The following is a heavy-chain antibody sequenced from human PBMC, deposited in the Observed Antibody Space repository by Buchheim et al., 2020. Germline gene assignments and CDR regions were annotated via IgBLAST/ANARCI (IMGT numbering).Heavy chain of an antibody. V-gene: IGHV3-7*03. CDR1: GFTFSSYW. Sequence: EVQLVESGGGLVQPGGSLRLSCAASGFTFSSYWMSWVRQAPGKGLEWVANIKQDGSEKYYVDSVKGRFTISRDNAKNSLYLQMNSLRAEGTAVYYCARDSKYQLLKNYYGMDVWGQGTT. D-gene: IGHD2-2*01. J-gene: IGHJ6*02. CDR2: IKQDGSEK. CDR3: ARDSKYQLLKNYYGMDV.